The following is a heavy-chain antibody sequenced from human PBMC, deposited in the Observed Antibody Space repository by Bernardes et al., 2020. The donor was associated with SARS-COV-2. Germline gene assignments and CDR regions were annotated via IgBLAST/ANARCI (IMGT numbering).Heavy chain of an antibody. J-gene: IGHJ6*02. Sequence: GGSLRLSCVASGFTFSKNAMTWVRQVPGKGLEWVSAISAIGGTTYYAESVKGRFTISRDNSKNTLYLEMTSLRAEDTAVYYCSKNAKYCSSSMEVWGQGTTVTVSS. CDR3: SKNAKYCSSSMEV. V-gene: IGHV3-23*01. CDR1: GFTFSKNA. CDR2: ISAIGGTT. D-gene: IGHD6-6*01.